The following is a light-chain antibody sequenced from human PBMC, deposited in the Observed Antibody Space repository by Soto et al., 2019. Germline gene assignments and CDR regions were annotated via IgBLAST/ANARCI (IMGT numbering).Light chain of an antibody. Sequence: DIQMTQSASSLSASVGDRVTITCQASQVINNYLNWYQQKPGKAPKLLIYDISTLEIGVPTRFGGGGSGTAFTLTITGLQPEDCATYFCQQYETLPYTFGRGTKLEI. V-gene: IGKV1-33*01. CDR2: DIS. CDR1: QVINNY. J-gene: IGKJ2*01. CDR3: QQYETLPYT.